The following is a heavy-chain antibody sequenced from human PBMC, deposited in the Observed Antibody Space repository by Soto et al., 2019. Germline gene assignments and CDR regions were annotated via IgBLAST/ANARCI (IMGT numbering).Heavy chain of an antibody. J-gene: IGHJ6*02. V-gene: IGHV3-48*02. CDR2: ISSSSSTI. CDR1: GFTFSSYS. CDR3: ARDRLYKNGYYYYYGMDV. D-gene: IGHD1-1*01. Sequence: EVQLVESGGGLVQPGGSLRLSCAASGFTFSSYSMNWVRQAPGKGLEWVSYISSSSSTIYYADSVKGRFTISRDNAKNSLYLQMNSLRDEDTAVYYCARDRLYKNGYYYYYGMDVWGQGTTVTVSS.